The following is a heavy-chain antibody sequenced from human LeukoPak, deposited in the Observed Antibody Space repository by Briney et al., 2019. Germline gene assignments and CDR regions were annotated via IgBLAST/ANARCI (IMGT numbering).Heavy chain of an antibody. D-gene: IGHD2-2*01. CDR2: ISEDGSVK. CDR3: VGEAPGY. J-gene: IGHJ4*02. CDR1: GFSFTTYW. Sequence: PGGSLRLSCAASGFSFTTYWMTRIRQAPEKGLEWVAHISEDGSVKYYIDSVKGRFTISRDNAKNSVYLQMNDLRVEDTAVYYCVGEAPGYWGQGALVTVSS. V-gene: IGHV3-7*01.